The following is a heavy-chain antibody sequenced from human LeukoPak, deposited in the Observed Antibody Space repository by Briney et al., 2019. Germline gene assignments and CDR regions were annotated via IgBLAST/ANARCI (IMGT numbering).Heavy chain of an antibody. D-gene: IGHD6-19*01. CDR2: ISGSGGGT. CDR3: AKDPGDSSGPNWFDP. CDR1: GFTFSSYG. V-gene: IGHV3-23*01. J-gene: IGHJ5*02. Sequence: GGSLRLSCAASGFTFSSYGMSWVRQAPGKGLEWVSAISGSGGGTYYADSVKGRFTISRDNSKNTLYLQMNSLRAEDTAVYYCAKDPGDSSGPNWFDPWGQGTLVTVSS.